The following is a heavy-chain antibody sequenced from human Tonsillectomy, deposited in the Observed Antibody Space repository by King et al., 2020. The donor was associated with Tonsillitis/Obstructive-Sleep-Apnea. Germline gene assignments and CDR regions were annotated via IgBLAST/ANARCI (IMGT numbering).Heavy chain of an antibody. CDR3: ARLTIFANFFFDY. V-gene: IGHV4-39*01. CDR2: IYYSGST. CDR1: GGSISSSSYY. Sequence: QLQESGPGLVKPSETLSLTCTVSGGSISSSSYYWGWIRQPPGKGLEWIGSIYYSGSTYYNPSLKSRVTISVDTSKNQFSLKLSSVTAADTAVYYCARLTIFANFFFDYWGQGTLVTVSS. J-gene: IGHJ4*02. D-gene: IGHD3-3*01.